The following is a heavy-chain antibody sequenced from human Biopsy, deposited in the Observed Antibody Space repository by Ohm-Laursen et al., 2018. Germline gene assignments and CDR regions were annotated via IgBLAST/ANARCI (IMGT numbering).Heavy chain of an antibody. Sequence: SLRLSCAASGFTFDDYAMHWVRQAPGKGLEWVSGISWNSGSIGYADSVKGRFTISRDNAKNSLYLQMNSLRAEDTALYYCAKDRRAVTGYDAFDIWGQGTMVTVSS. V-gene: IGHV3-9*01. D-gene: IGHD3-9*01. CDR2: ISWNSGSI. J-gene: IGHJ3*02. CDR3: AKDRRAVTGYDAFDI. CDR1: GFTFDDYA.